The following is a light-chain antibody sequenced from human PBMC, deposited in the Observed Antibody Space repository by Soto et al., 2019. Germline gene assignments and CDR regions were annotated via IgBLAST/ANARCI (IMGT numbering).Light chain of an antibody. J-gene: IGKJ1*01. CDR2: DAS. Sequence: DIQMTQSPSTLSASVGDRVTITCRASQSISSWLAWYQQKPGKAPKLLIYDASSVESGVPSRFSGSGSGTEFTLTISSLQPDDFATYYCQQYNSYWTFGQATKVEIK. CDR1: QSISSW. V-gene: IGKV1-5*01. CDR3: QQYNSYWT.